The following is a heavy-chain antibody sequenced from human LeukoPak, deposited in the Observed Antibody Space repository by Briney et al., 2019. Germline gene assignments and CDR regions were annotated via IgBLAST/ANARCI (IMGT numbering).Heavy chain of an antibody. J-gene: IGHJ4*02. CDR3: ARDSRGYPY. D-gene: IGHD3-22*01. V-gene: IGHV3-7*05. CDR2: INQDGSEK. Sequence: GGSLRLSCAASGLTLSNYWMTWVRQAPGKGLEWVANINQDGSEKNYVDSVKGRFTISRDNAKNSLYLEMNSLRAEDMGVYYCARDSRGYPYWGQGTPVAVSS. CDR1: GLTLSNYW.